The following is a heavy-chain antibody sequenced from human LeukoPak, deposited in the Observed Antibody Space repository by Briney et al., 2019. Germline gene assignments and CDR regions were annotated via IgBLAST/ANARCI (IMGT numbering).Heavy chain of an antibody. CDR1: GFTFSDYY. CDR2: ISSSGSTI. J-gene: IGHJ4*02. D-gene: IGHD1-26*01. V-gene: IGHV3-11*01. Sequence: PGGSLRLSCAASGFTFSDYYMSWIRQAPGKGLEWVSHISSSGSTIYYADSVKGRFTISRDNAKNSLYPQMNSLRADDTAVYYCAKGGPTGSNYFDFWGQGTLVTVSS. CDR3: AKGGPTGSNYFDF.